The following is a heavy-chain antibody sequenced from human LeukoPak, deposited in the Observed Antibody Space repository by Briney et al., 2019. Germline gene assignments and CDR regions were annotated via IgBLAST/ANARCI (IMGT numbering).Heavy chain of an antibody. CDR3: AREVSSGWSGYYFDY. CDR2: ISSSSSTI. J-gene: IGHJ4*02. Sequence: PGGSLRLSCAASGFTFSSYSRNWVRQAPGKGLEWVSYISSSSSTIYYADSVKGRFTISRDNAKNSLYLQMNSLRAEDTAVYYCAREVSSGWSGYYFDYWGQGTLVTVSS. D-gene: IGHD6-19*01. V-gene: IGHV3-48*01. CDR1: GFTFSSYS.